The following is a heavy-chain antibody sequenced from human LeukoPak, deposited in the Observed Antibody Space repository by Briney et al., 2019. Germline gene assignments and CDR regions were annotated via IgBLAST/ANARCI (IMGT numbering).Heavy chain of an antibody. J-gene: IGHJ6*03. CDR3: ARGYSGYSYGYGYYYYVDV. CDR2: INHSGST. V-gene: IGHV4-34*01. CDR1: GGSFSGYY. D-gene: IGHD5-18*01. Sequence: SETLSLTCGVYGGSFSGYYWSWIRQPPGKGLEWIGEINHSGSTDYNPSLKSRVTISVDTSKNQISLKLSSVTAADTAVYYCARGYSGYSYGYGYYYYVDVWGKGTTVTVSS.